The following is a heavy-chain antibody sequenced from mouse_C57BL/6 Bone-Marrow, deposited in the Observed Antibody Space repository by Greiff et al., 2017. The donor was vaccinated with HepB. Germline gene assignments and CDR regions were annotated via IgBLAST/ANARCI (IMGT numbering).Heavy chain of an antibody. CDR1: GYAFSSYW. CDR2: IYPGDGDT. V-gene: IGHV1-80*01. CDR3: ARGITTVVAPDWYFDV. J-gene: IGHJ1*03. D-gene: IGHD1-1*01. Sequence: QVHVKQSGAELVKPGASVKISCKASGYAFSSYWMNWVKQRPGKGLEWIGQIYPGDGDTNYNGKFKGKATLTADKSSSTAYMQLSSLTSEDSAVYFCARGITTVVAPDWYFDVWGTGTTVTVSS.